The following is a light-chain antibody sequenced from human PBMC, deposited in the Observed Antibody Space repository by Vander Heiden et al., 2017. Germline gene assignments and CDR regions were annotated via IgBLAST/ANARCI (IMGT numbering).Light chain of an antibody. CDR2: DAS. Sequence: EIVLTQSPATLSLSPGERATLSCRASQSVSSYLAWYQQKPGQAPRLLIYDASNRANGIPDRFSGSGSGTDFTLTSSSREPEDFAVYYGQQRSNLQTFGQGTKVEIK. CDR1: QSVSSY. J-gene: IGKJ1*01. V-gene: IGKV3-11*01. CDR3: QQRSNLQT.